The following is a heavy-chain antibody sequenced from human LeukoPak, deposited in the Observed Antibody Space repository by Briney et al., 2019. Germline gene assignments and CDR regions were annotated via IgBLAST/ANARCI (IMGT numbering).Heavy chain of an antibody. D-gene: IGHD2-21*01. V-gene: IGHV3-30*04. J-gene: IGHJ6*03. CDR1: GFTFGSYA. Sequence: GGSLRLSCTASGFTFGSYAMHWVRQAPGRGLEWVAGISYDGSNKYYADSVKGRFTFSRDNSKNTLYLQMNSLRAEDTAVYYCARGIPGGGAALSYYYYYMDVWGTGTPVTVSS. CDR3: ARGIPGGGAALSYYYYYMDV. CDR2: ISYDGSNK.